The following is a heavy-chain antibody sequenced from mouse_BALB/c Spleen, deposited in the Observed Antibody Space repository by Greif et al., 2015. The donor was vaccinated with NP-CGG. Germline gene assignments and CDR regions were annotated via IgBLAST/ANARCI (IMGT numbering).Heavy chain of an antibody. CDR1: GFTFSSFG. D-gene: IGHD4-1*02. V-gene: IGHV5-17*02. CDR3: ARPTGGYAMDY. Sequence: VQLVESGGGLVQPGGSRKLSCAASGFTFSSFGMHWVRQAPEKGLEWVAYISSGSSTIYYADTVKGRFTISRDNPKNXLFLQMTSLRSEDTAMYYCARPTGGYAMDYWGQGTSVTVSS. CDR2: ISSGSSTI. J-gene: IGHJ4*01.